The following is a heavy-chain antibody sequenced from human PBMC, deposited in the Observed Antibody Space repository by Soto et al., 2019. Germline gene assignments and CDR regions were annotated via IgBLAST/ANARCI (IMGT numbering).Heavy chain of an antibody. Sequence: PSETLSLTCTVSGGSISSSSYYWGWIRQPPGKGLEWIGSIYYSGSTYYNPSLKSRVTISVDTSKNQFSLKLSSVTAADTAVYYCARLDRSGYYYFDYWGQGPLVTVSS. CDR3: ARLDRSGYYYFDY. D-gene: IGHD3-22*01. CDR1: GGSISSSSYY. J-gene: IGHJ4*02. V-gene: IGHV4-39*01. CDR2: IYYSGST.